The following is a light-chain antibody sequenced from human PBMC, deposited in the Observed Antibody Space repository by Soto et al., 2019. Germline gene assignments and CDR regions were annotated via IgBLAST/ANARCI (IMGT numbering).Light chain of an antibody. CDR3: ATWDASLNGWV. J-gene: IGLJ2*01. CDR1: SSNIGSYT. CDR2: SDN. Sequence: QSVLTQPPSASGTPGQRVIISCSGSSSNIGSYTVNWYQQLPGTAPKLLIYSDNRRPSGVPDRFSGSKSGTSASLAISGLQSEDEADYYCATWDASLNGWVFGGGTKLTVL. V-gene: IGLV1-44*01.